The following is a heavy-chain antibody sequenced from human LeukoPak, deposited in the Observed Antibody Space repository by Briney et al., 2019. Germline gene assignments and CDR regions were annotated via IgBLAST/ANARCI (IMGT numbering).Heavy chain of an antibody. D-gene: IGHD4-17*01. J-gene: IGHJ6*02. V-gene: IGHV1-18*01. CDR1: GYTLTSFV. CDR2: ISAYNGNT. CDR3: ARDFKVRGEVQLYGMDV. Sequence: ASVTVSCKASGYTLTSFVINWVRQAPGQGLEWMGWISAYNGNTSYTQNLQGRVTVTTDTSTSTAYMELRSLRSDDTAVYYCARDFKVRGEVQLYGMDVWGQGTLVTVSS.